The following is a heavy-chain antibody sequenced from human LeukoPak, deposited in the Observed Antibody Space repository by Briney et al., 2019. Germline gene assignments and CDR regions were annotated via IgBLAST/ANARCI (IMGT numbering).Heavy chain of an antibody. Sequence: ASVKVSCKASGYTFTDYYMHWVRQAPGPGLEGRGCINSTNSGTAYAQNFHGRVDMTRDKAISKIYMEPTRLTSDDTAMYYCARERGGDRPEKGIDIWGQGTMVTVSS. CDR2: INSTNSGT. D-gene: IGHD1-14*01. CDR3: ARERGGDRPEKGIDI. V-gene: IGHV1-2*02. CDR1: GYTFTDYY. J-gene: IGHJ3*02.